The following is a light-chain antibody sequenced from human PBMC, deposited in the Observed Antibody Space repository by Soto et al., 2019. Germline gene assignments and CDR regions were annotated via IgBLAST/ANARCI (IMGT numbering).Light chain of an antibody. CDR2: AAS. J-gene: IGKJ5*01. V-gene: IGKV3-15*01. Sequence: VMTQSPATLSVSPGERATLSCRASQSVGSNLAWYQQKHGQAPRLLIYAASARATGIPDRFSGSGSGTEFTLTISSLQSEDFAVYYCQQYDNWPPITFGQGTRLEIK. CDR3: QQYDNWPPIT. CDR1: QSVGSN.